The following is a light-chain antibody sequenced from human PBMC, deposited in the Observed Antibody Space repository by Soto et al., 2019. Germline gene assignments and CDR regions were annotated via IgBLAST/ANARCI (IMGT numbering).Light chain of an antibody. CDR1: SSNIGAGYD. V-gene: IGLV1-40*01. Sequence: QSVLTQPPSVSGAPWQRVTISCTGSSSNIGAGYDVHWYQQLPGTAPKLLIYGNSNRPSGVPDRFSGSKSGTSASLTITGLQAEDEADYYCSSYTSSSTRYVFGTGTKVTVL. CDR3: SSYTSSSTRYV. CDR2: GNS. J-gene: IGLJ1*01.